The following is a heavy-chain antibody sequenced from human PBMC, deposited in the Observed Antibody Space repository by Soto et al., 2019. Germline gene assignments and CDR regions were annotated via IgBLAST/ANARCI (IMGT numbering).Heavy chain of an antibody. CDR1: GYTFSDYY. Sequence: ASVKVSCKASGYTFSDYYIHWVRQAPGQGLEWMGWIDPRNGGTKYAQKFQDRFSMTTDTSTSTASMELRRLRSDDTAVFFCARVRYRNGIHAWGQGTLVTVSS. CDR2: IDPRNGGT. V-gene: IGHV1-2*02. D-gene: IGHD2-2*01. J-gene: IGHJ4*02. CDR3: ARVRYRNGIHA.